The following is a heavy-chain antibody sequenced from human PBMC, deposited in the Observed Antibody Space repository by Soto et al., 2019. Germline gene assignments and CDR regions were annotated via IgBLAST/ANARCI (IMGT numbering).Heavy chain of an antibody. CDR3: ARLNSGIAAAGTGFDP. J-gene: IGHJ5*02. Sequence: ASVKVSCKASGYTFTGYYMHWVRQAPGQGLEWMGWINPNSGGTNYAQKFQGWVTMTRDTSISTAYMELRRLRSDDTAVYYCARLNSGIAAAGTGFDPWGQGTLVTVSS. CDR2: INPNSGGT. V-gene: IGHV1-2*04. CDR1: GYTFTGYY. D-gene: IGHD6-13*01.